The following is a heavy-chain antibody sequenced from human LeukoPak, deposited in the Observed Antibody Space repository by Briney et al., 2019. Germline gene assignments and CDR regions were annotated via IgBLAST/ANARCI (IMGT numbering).Heavy chain of an antibody. V-gene: IGHV3-23*01. CDR1: GFTFSSYA. J-gene: IGHJ4*02. CDR3: AKDLLPSSYYYDSSGYDY. D-gene: IGHD3-22*01. Sequence: GGSLRLSCAASGFTFSSYAMSWVRQAPGKGLEWVSAISGSGGSTYYADSVKGWFTISRDNSKNTLYLQMNSLRAEDTAVYYCAKDLLPSSYYYDSSGYDYWGQGTLVTVSS. CDR2: ISGSGGST.